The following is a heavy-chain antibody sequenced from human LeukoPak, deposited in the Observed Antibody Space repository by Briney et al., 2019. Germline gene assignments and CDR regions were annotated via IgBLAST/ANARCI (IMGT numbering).Heavy chain of an antibody. V-gene: IGHV3-33*01. Sequence: GRSLKLSCAASGFTFSNYGMHWVRQVPGKGLEWVAVIWYDGSNTYYTDSVNGRFTISRDNSKNMLYLQMNSLRADDTAVYYCAREYQIRRREYYFDYWGQGTLAAVSS. CDR3: AREYQIRRREYYFDY. J-gene: IGHJ4*02. CDR2: IWYDGSNT. D-gene: IGHD6-6*01. CDR1: GFTFSNYG.